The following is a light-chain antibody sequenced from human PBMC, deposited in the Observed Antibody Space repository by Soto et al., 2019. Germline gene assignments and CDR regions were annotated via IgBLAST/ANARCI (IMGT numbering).Light chain of an antibody. CDR1: QSVLYSSNNKNY. J-gene: IGKJ1*01. CDR2: WAS. Sequence: DIVMTQSTDSLAVSLGERATINCKSIQSVLYSSNNKNYLAWYQQKPGQPPKLLIYWASTRESGVPDRFSGSGSGTDFTLTISSLQPDDFATYYCQHYNSYSEAFGQGTKVDI. V-gene: IGKV4-1*01. CDR3: QHYNSYSEA.